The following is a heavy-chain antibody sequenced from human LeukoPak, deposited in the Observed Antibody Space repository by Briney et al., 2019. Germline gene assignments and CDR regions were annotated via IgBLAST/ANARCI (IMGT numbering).Heavy chain of an antibody. Sequence: GASVKVSCKASGYTFTSYGITWVRQAPGQGLEWMGWISAYNGNTNYAQKFQGRVTMTTDTSTGTAYMELRSLRSDDTAVYYCARAPKFHCTTTTCTGYSWFDPWGQGTLVTVSS. CDR2: ISAYNGNT. V-gene: IGHV1-18*01. J-gene: IGHJ5*02. D-gene: IGHD2-2*01. CDR3: ARAPKFHCTTTTCTGYSWFDP. CDR1: GYTFTSYG.